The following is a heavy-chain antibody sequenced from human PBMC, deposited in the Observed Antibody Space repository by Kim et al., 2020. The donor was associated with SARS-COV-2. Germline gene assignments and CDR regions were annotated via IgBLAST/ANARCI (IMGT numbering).Heavy chain of an antibody. J-gene: IGHJ4*02. CDR3: ARWDGRSYDY. D-gene: IGHD1-26*01. CDR2: IYSGGTI. V-gene: IGHV3-53*01. CDR1: GFTVSSNY. Sequence: GGSLRLSCAASGFTVSSNYMSWVRQAPGKGLEWVPIIYSGGTIYYADSVKGRFTISRDNSKNTLYLQMNSLRAEDTAVYYCARWDGRSYDYWGQGTLVTVSS.